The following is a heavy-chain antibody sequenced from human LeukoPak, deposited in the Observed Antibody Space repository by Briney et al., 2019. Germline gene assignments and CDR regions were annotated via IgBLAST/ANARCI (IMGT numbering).Heavy chain of an antibody. CDR2: IYSGGST. Sequence: PGGSLRLSCAASGFTVSSNYMSWVRQAPGKGLEWVSVIYSGGSTYYADSVKGRFTISRDNSKSTLYLQMNSLRAEDTAVYYCARGPTYYYDSSGRPYAFDIWGQGTMVTVSS. D-gene: IGHD3-22*01. CDR1: GFTVSSNY. CDR3: ARGPTYYYDSSGRPYAFDI. J-gene: IGHJ3*02. V-gene: IGHV3-53*01.